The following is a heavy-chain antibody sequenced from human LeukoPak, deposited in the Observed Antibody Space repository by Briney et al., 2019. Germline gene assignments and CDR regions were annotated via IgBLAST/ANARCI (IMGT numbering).Heavy chain of an antibody. D-gene: IGHD2-15*01. CDR1: GFTFSSYW. J-gene: IGHJ5*02. V-gene: IGHV3-7*01. CDR3: ARVGCSGGICYSGRRPFDT. CDR2: ITQDGGET. Sequence: GGSLRLSCAASGFTFSSYWMSWVRQAPGKGLEWVSNITQDGGETYYADSVKGRFTFSRDNAKNSLYLQMNSLRAEDTAVYYCARVGCSGGICYSGRRPFDTWGEGTLVTVSS.